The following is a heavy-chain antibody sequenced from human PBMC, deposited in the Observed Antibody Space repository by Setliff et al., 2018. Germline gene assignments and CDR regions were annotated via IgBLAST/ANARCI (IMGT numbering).Heavy chain of an antibody. Sequence: TWGSLRLSCVTSGFTLSRFWMHWVRQVPGKGLVWVSRLHPNGITTRYADSVKGRFTIYRDMAENTLYLQMNSLRAEDTAVYYCARSPRPPTSLDYVDVWGDGTMVTVSS. D-gene: IGHD2-2*01. J-gene: IGHJ6*03. CDR1: GFTLSRFW. CDR2: LHPNGITT. V-gene: IGHV3-74*01. CDR3: ARSPRPPTSLDYVDV.